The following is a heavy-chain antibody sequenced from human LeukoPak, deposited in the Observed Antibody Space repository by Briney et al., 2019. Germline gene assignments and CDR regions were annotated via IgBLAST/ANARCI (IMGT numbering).Heavy chain of an antibody. CDR1: GFTFDDYG. D-gene: IGHD6-19*01. CDR2: INWNGGST. CDR3: ASGWSSGWSFGY. V-gene: IGHV3-20*04. Sequence: GGSLRLSCAASGFTFDDYGMSWVRQAPGKGLEWVSGINWNGGSTGYADSVKGRFTISRDNAKNSLYLQMNSLRAEDTALYYCASGWSSGWSFGYWGQGTLVTVSS. J-gene: IGHJ4*02.